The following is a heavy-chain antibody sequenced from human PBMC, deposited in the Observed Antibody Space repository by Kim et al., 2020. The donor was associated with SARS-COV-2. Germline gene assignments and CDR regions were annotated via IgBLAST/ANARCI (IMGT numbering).Heavy chain of an antibody. CDR1: GFTFSSYG. CDR3: AKSVVVVPAAAIYYYYGMDV. CDR2: ISYDGSNK. V-gene: IGHV3-30*18. Sequence: GGSLRLSCAASGFTFSSYGMHWVRQAPGKGLEWVAVISYDGSNKYYADSVKGRFTISRDNSKNTLYLQMNSLRAEDTAVYYCAKSVVVVPAAAIYYYYGMDVWGQGTTVTVSS. J-gene: IGHJ6*02. D-gene: IGHD2-2*01.